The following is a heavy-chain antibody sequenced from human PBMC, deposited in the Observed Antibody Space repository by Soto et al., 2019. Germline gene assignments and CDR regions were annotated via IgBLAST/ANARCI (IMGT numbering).Heavy chain of an antibody. CDR2: ISVHNGYT. Sequence: QVQLAQSGAEVKKPGASVTVSCKASGYTFSSYGISWLRQAPGQGLEWVGWISVHNGYTKYAAELQGRVTMTPDTSTSTAYMELRSLRSDDSAVYFCARLEHNFGPHDYWGQGTLVTVTS. V-gene: IGHV1-18*01. J-gene: IGHJ4*02. CDR3: ARLEHNFGPHDY. D-gene: IGHD1-1*01. CDR1: GYTFSSYG.